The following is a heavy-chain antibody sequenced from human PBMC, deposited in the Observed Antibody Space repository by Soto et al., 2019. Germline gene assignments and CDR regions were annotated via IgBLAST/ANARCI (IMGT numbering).Heavy chain of an antibody. CDR3: AREGRISLIRGVKFFDS. Sequence: QVQLQESGPGLVKPSETLSLTCSVSGGSVSSGSYYWSWIRQPPGKGLEWIGYIDNRGTINYNPPLKGRVIISVDTSTNQFSLKLTSVTAADTAVYYCAREGRISLIRGVKFFDSWGQGTLVTVSS. CDR1: GGSVSSGSYY. D-gene: IGHD3-10*01. CDR2: IDNRGTI. V-gene: IGHV4-61*01. J-gene: IGHJ4*02.